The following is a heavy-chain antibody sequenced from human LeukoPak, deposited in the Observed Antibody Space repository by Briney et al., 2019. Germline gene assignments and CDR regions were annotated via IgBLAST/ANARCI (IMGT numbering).Heavy chain of an antibody. Sequence: ASVKVSCKASGYTFTGYYMHWVRQAPGQGLEWMGWINPNSGGTNYAQKFQGRVTMTRDTSISTAYMELSRLRSDDTAVYYCARDPPKWVYGDAFDIWGQGTMVTVSS. V-gene: IGHV1-2*02. CDR3: ARDPPKWVYGDAFDI. CDR2: INPNSGGT. CDR1: GYTFTGYY. D-gene: IGHD2-8*01. J-gene: IGHJ3*02.